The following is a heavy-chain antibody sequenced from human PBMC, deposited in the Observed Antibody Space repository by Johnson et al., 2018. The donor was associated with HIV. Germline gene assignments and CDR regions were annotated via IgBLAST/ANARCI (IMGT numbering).Heavy chain of an antibody. Sequence: MQLVESGGGLVQPGRSLRLSCAASGFTFDDYAMHWVRQAPGKGLEWVSLIYRGGSTYYADSVKGRFTISRDNSKNTLYLQMNSLRAEDTAVYYCTRESTEAFDIWGQGTMVTVSS. CDR3: TRESTEAFDI. J-gene: IGHJ3*02. D-gene: IGHD1-14*01. V-gene: IGHV3-66*01. CDR2: IYRGGST. CDR1: GFTFDDYA.